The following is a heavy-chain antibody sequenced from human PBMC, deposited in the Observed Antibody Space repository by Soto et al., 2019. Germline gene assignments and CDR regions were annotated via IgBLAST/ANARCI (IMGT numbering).Heavy chain of an antibody. Sequence: EVQLVESGGGLVQPGGSLRLSCAASGFTFSAYSMNWVRQAPGKGLEWVSYISSSSGTTYYADSVKGRFTISRDNAKNSLYLKMNSLRDEETAVYYCASAKSYSNSWCGGGFDYWGQGTLVTVSS. CDR2: ISSSSGTT. CDR3: ASAKSYSNSWCGGGFDY. J-gene: IGHJ4*02. D-gene: IGHD6-13*01. V-gene: IGHV3-48*02. CDR1: GFTFSAYS.